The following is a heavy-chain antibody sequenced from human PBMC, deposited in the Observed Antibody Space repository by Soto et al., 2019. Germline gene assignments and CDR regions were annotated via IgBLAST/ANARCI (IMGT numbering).Heavy chain of an antibody. Sequence: LRLSFAASGFTFSSYEMNWVRQAPGKGLEWVSYISSSGSTIYYADSVKGRFTISRDNAKNSLYLQMNSLRAEDTAVYYCARVMSPDIVVVPAAIMDYYGMDVWGQGTTVTVSS. CDR1: GFTFSSYE. J-gene: IGHJ6*02. CDR2: ISSSGSTI. D-gene: IGHD2-2*01. CDR3: ARVMSPDIVVVPAAIMDYYGMDV. V-gene: IGHV3-48*03.